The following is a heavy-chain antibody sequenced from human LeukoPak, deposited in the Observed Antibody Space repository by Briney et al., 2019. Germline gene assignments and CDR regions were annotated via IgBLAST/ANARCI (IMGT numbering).Heavy chain of an antibody. CDR1: GFTFSSYA. V-gene: IGHV3-33*01. J-gene: IGHJ4*02. Sequence: GGSLRLSCAASGFTFSSYAMHWVRQAPGKGLGWVAIIWYEGSKNYYGDSVKGRFTISRDNSKNTLYPQMNSLRAEDTAVYYCARDSSGSCDYWGQGTLVTVSS. CDR3: ARDSSGSCDY. D-gene: IGHD1-26*01. CDR2: IWYEGSKN.